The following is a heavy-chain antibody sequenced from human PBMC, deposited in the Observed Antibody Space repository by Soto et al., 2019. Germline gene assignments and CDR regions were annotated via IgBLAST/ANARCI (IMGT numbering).Heavy chain of an antibody. CDR3: AGHQVGYFEQDFYYYGMDV. V-gene: IGHV5-51*01. J-gene: IGHJ6*02. D-gene: IGHD3-9*01. CDR2: IYPGDSNT. CDR1: GYTFTDYW. Sequence: GESLKISCRGSGYTFTDYWIVWVRQMPGKGLEWMGFIYPGDSNTKYSPSFQGQVTLSADKSITTAYLQWSSLKASDTAVYYCAGHQVGYFEQDFYYYGMDVWGQGTTVTVSS.